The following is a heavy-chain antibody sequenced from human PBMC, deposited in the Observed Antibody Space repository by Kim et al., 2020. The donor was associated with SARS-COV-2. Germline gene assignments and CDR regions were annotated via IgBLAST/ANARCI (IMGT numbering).Heavy chain of an antibody. Sequence: AEKFRGRVTMTTDTSASTAYMELSSLRSDDTAFYYCARARIAYVSSDALDVWGQGTVVTVSS. CDR3: ARARIAYVSSDALDV. V-gene: IGHV1-18*01. D-gene: IGHD6-13*01. J-gene: IGHJ3*01.